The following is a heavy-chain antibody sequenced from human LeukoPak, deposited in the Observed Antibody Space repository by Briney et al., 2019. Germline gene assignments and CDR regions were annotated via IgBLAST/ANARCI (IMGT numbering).Heavy chain of an antibody. Sequence: PGGSLRLSCAASGFTFSNCDMTWVRQAPGKGLEWVSRISTSGGSPYYADSVKGRFTISRDNAKNSVFVQMNGLRVEDTAVYYCVRAGGSSWSDFWGQGTLVTVSS. V-gene: IGHV3-48*04. J-gene: IGHJ4*02. CDR3: VRAGGSSWSDF. CDR2: ISTSGGSP. CDR1: GFTFSNCD. D-gene: IGHD6-13*01.